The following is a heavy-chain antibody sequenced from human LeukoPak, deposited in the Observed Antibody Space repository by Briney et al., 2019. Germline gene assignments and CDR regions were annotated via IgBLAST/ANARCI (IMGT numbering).Heavy chain of an antibody. CDR1: GFTFSRYA. CDR3: ARAAYCGDDCYSYYHYYYMGV. CDR2: ISSNGCST. V-gene: IGHV3-64*01. D-gene: IGHD2-21*02. J-gene: IGHJ6*03. Sequence: GGSLRLSCVASGFTFSRYAMHWVRQAPGKGLEYVSVISSNGCSTYYANSVKGRFTISRDNSRNTLYLQMGSLRAEDMAVYYCARAAYCGDDCYSYYHYYYMGVWGKGTTVTVSS.